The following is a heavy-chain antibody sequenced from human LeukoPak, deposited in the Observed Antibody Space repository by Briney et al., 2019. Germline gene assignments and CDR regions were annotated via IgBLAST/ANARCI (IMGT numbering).Heavy chain of an antibody. D-gene: IGHD3-22*01. CDR2: LYSDGNT. CDR3: ARGPGYGSSGYPFDY. J-gene: IGHJ4*02. Sequence: GGSLRLSCAASGFTLSSNYMSWVRQAPGKGQEWVSVLYSDGNTYYADSVKGRFTISRDNSRNTLYLQMNSLRAKDAAVYACARGPGYGSSGYPFDYWGQGTLVTVSS. CDR1: GFTLSSNY. V-gene: IGHV3-53*01.